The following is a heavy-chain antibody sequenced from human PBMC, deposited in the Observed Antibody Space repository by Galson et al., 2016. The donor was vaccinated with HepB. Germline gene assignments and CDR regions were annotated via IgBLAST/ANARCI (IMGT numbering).Heavy chain of an antibody. D-gene: IGHD2-8*01. J-gene: IGHJ3*02. Sequence: ETLSLTCGVSGVSISSVNWWTWVRQPPGKGLEWIGDIFHNGDASYNPSLKSRVTLSVNKSRNQFSLRLNSMTAADTAFYYCAKAPPSVFASDIWGQGTMVTVSS. CDR1: GVSISSVNW. CDR2: IFHNGDA. V-gene: IGHV4-4*02. CDR3: AKAPPSVFASDI.